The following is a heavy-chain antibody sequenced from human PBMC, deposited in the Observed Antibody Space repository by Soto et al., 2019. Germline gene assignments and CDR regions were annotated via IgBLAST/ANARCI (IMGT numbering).Heavy chain of an antibody. CDR1: GFTFSSYG. CDR2: ISYDGSNK. D-gene: IGHD1-26*01. Sequence: GGSLRLSCAASGFTFSSYGMHWVRQAPGKGLEWVAVISYDGSNKYYADSVKGRFTISRDNSKNTLYLQMNSLRAEDTAVYYCAKDSGSYYYYMDVGGKGTTVTVSS. J-gene: IGHJ6*03. V-gene: IGHV3-30*18. CDR3: AKDSGSYYYYMDV.